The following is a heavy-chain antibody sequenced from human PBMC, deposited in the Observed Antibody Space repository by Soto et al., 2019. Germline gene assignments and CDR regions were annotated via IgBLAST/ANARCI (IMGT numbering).Heavy chain of an antibody. V-gene: IGHV3-30-3*01. Sequence: GGSLSLSCAASGFTFSSYAMHWVRQAPGRGLEWVAVISYDGSNKYYADSVKGRFTISRDNSKNTLYLQMNSLRAEDTAVYYCAREQLELFAFDIWGQGTIVTVSS. CDR2: ISYDGSNK. J-gene: IGHJ3*02. D-gene: IGHD1-7*01. CDR1: GFTFSSYA. CDR3: AREQLELFAFDI.